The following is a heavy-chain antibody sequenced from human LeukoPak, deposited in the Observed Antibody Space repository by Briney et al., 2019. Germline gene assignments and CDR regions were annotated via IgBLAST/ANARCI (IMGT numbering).Heavy chain of an antibody. J-gene: IGHJ4*02. D-gene: IGHD1-26*01. V-gene: IGHV4-39*07. CDR3: AADRAQQGGATAY. Sequence: PSETLSLTCTVSGGSINSVSYYWVWIRQPPGKGLEWIGSIYNSESIYSKPSLRSRVTISVDTSKNQFSLKLSSVTAADTAVYYCAADRAQQGGATAYWGQGTLVTVYS. CDR1: GGSINSVSYY. CDR2: IYNSESI.